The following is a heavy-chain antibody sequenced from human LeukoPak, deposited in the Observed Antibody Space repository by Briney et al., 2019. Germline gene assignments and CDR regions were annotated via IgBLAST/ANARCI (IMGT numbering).Heavy chain of an antibody. CDR1: GYTFTSYG. J-gene: IGHJ6*03. Sequence: GASVKVSCKASGYTFTSYGISWVRQAPGQGLEWMGWISAYNGNTNYAQKLQGRVTMTTDTSTSTAYMELRSLRSDDKAVYYCARDLLHDKRYYYYYMDVWGKGTTVTVSS. V-gene: IGHV1-18*01. CDR3: ARDLLHDKRYYYYYMDV. CDR2: ISAYNGNT.